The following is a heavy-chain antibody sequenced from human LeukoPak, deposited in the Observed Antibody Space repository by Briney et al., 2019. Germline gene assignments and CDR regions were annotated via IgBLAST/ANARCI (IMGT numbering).Heavy chain of an antibody. V-gene: IGHV1-69*13. J-gene: IGHJ4*02. D-gene: IGHD3-10*01. CDR2: IIPIFGTA. CDR1: GGTFSSYA. Sequence: GASVKVSCKASGGTFSSYAISWVRQAPGQGLEWMGGIIPIFGTANYAQKFQGRVTITADESTSTAYMELSSLRSEDTAVYYCARGSFGHYYGSGSYYKKYYFDYWGQGTLVTVSS. CDR3: ARGSFGHYYGSGSYYKKYYFDY.